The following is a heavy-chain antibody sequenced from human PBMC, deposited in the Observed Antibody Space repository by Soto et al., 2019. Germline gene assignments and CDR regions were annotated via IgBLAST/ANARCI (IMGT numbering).Heavy chain of an antibody. Sequence: QPGGSLRLSCAASGFTFSSYGMHWVRQAPGKGLEWVAVISYDGSNKYYADSVKGRFTISRDNSKNTLYLQMNSLRAEDTAVYYCAKDFGIAVAGPGGCWFDPWGQGTLVTVSS. CDR2: ISYDGSNK. J-gene: IGHJ5*02. CDR3: AKDFGIAVAGPGGCWFDP. V-gene: IGHV3-30*18. D-gene: IGHD6-19*01. CDR1: GFTFSSYG.